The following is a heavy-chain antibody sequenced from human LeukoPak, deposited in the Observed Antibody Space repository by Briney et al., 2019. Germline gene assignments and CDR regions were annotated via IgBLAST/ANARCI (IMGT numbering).Heavy chain of an antibody. CDR3: NTDGLE. V-gene: IGHV3-15*01. CDR1: GVNFSPAW. D-gene: IGHD1-1*01. Sequence: PGGSLRLSCAASGVNFSPAWMSWLRQAPGKGLEWVGRSKSKNNGGTTDYATSVRGRFTISRDDSKSTLDLQMISLKTADTAVYYCNTDGLEWGPGNLVTVSS. J-gene: IGHJ4*02. CDR2: SKSKNNGGTT.